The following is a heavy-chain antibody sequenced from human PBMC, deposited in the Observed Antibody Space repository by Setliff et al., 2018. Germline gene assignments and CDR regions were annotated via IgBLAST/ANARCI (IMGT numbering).Heavy chain of an antibody. CDR3: ARELRSPFWHIDF. CDR2: IHAGSSNT. D-gene: IGHD3-16*01. V-gene: IGHV1-3*01. CDR1: GYSFSSNA. J-gene: IGHJ4*02. Sequence: PSVKVSCKASGYSFSSNAFHWVRQAPGQTLEWMGWIHAGSSNTLYSQRFQDRITISRDTSATTVHMELSSLRSDDTAVYYCARELRSPFWHIDFWGQGTLVTVSS.